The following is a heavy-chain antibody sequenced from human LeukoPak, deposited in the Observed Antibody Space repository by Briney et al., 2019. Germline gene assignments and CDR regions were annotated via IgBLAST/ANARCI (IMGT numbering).Heavy chain of an antibody. V-gene: IGHV3-74*01. D-gene: IGHD3-10*01. CDR3: ARGKGYYHFDY. J-gene: IGHJ4*02. CDR1: GFTFSSDW. Sequence: GGSLRLSCAASGFTFSSDWMHWVRQAPGQGLVWVSRINPAGSSTNYADSVKGRFTISRDNSKNTLYLQMNSLRAEDTAVYYCARGKGYYHFDYWGQGTLVTVSS. CDR2: INPAGSST.